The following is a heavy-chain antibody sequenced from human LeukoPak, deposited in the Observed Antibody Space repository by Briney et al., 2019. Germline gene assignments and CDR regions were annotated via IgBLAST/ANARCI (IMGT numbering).Heavy chain of an antibody. CDR1: GYTFTSYG. D-gene: IGHD1-7*01. CDR3: ARDPTGTTMAYFDY. CDR2: INPSGGST. V-gene: IGHV1-46*01. J-gene: IGHJ4*02. Sequence: ASVKVSCKASGYTFTSYGISWVRQAPGQGLEWMGIINPSGGSTSYAQKFQGRVTMTRDTSISTAYMELSRLRSDDTAVYYCARDPTGTTMAYFDYWGQGTLVTVSS.